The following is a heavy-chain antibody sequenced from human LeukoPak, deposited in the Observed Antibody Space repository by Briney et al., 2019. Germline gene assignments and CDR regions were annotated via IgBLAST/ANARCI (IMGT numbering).Heavy chain of an antibody. CDR3: AKDHVRGYGYGQLLADFDY. Sequence: GGSLRLSCAASGFTFSSYGMPWVRQAPGKGLEWVAVISYDGSNKYYADSVKGRFTISRDNSKNTLYLQMNSLRAEDTAVYYCAKDHVRGYGYGQLLADFDYWGQGTLVTVSS. CDR2: ISYDGSNK. V-gene: IGHV3-30*18. CDR1: GFTFSSYG. J-gene: IGHJ4*02. D-gene: IGHD5-18*01.